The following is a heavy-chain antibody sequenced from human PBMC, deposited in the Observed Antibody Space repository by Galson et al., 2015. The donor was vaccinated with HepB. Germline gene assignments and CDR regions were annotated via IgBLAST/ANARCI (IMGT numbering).Heavy chain of an antibody. CDR3: ARGGDIVVVPATRPYYYYYMDV. Sequence: SVKVSCKASGYTFTSYGISWVRQAPGQGLEWMGWISAYNGNTNYAQKLQGRVTMTTDTSTSTAYMELRSLRSDDTAVYYCARGGDIVVVPATRPYYYYYMDVWGKGTTVTVSS. CDR2: ISAYNGNT. V-gene: IGHV1-18*01. J-gene: IGHJ6*03. D-gene: IGHD2-2*01. CDR1: GYTFTSYG.